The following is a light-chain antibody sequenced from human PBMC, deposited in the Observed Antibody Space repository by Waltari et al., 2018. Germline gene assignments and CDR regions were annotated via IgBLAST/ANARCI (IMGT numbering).Light chain of an antibody. V-gene: IGLV3-21*01. CDR3: QVWDHSSDHVV. Sequence: SYVLTQPPSVSVAPGEAAPTSCESNNIRSKSVHWYQQKQGQAPVLVVEDDLNRPSGSPVPFSCSISGKPATRTIRRVEVGDEADYYCQVWDHSSDHVVFGGGTKLTVL. J-gene: IGLJ2*01. CDR2: DDL. CDR1: NIRSKS.